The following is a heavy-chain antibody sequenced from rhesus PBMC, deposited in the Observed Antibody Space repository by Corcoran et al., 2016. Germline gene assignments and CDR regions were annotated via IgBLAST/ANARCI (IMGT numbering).Heavy chain of an antibody. CDR3: ARQDWNYRFDY. V-gene: IGHV4-65*01. CDR2: IIGSSGST. J-gene: IGHJ4*01. CDR1: GGSVSSSKW. Sequence: QVQLQESGPGLVKPSETLSLTCAVSGGSVSSSKWWSWIRQPPGKGLEWIGYIIGSSGSTYYNPSLKSRVTISTDTSKNQFSLKLSSVTAADTAVYYCARQDWNYRFDYWGQGVLVTVSS. D-gene: IGHD1-26*01.